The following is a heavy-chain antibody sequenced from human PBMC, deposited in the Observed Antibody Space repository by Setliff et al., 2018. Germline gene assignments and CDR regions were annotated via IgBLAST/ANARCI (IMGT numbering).Heavy chain of an antibody. CDR3: ATGIYDILQRGTDV. D-gene: IGHD3-9*01. Sequence: PGGSLRLSCAASGFTFSTYAMSWVRQAPEKGLEWVSTIYSGDRNTFYTDSVKGRFTIFRDGSKNTLYLQMTSLRAEDTAVYYCATGIYDILQRGTDVWGQGATVTVSS. V-gene: IGHV3-23*03. CDR2: IYSGDRNT. CDR1: GFTFSTYA. J-gene: IGHJ6*02.